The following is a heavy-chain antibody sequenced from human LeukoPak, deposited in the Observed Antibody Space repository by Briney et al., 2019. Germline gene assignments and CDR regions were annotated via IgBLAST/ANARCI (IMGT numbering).Heavy chain of an antibody. J-gene: IGHJ4*02. CDR1: GYSISSSNW. CDR2: IHYDGIT. CDR3: AKVKAGGYNRIDYYFDY. D-gene: IGHD1-1*01. Sequence: SDTLSLICAISGYSISSSNWWGWIRQPPGKGLELIGYIHYDGITNYTPSLKSQVTMPIDRSKSQFSLKLASVTAADTAVYYCAKVKAGGYNRIDYYFDYWGQGTLVTVSS. V-gene: IGHV4-28*03.